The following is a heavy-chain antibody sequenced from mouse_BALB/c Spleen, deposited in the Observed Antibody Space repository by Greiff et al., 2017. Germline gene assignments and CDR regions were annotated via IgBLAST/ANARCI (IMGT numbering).Heavy chain of an antibody. CDR1: GFTFSSFG. V-gene: IGHV5-17*02. CDR3: ARSELGPYAMDY. CDR2: ISSGSSTI. J-gene: IGHJ4*01. D-gene: IGHD4-1*01. Sequence: DVMLVESGGGLVQPGGSRKLSCAASGFTFSSFGMHWVRQAPEKGLEWVAYISSGSSTIYYADTVKGRFTISRDNPKNTLFLQMTSLRSEDTAMYYCARSELGPYAMDYWGQGTSVTVSS.